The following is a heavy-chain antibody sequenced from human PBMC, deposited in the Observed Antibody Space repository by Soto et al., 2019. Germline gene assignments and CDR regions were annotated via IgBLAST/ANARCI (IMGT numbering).Heavy chain of an antibody. CDR2: ISSSGNTI. V-gene: IGHV3-11*01. CDR1: GFTSSDYS. Sequence: QVQLVESGGGLVQPGGSLRLSCAASGFTSSDYSMSWIRQAPGKGLEYVSYISSSGNTIYNADSVRGRFTISRDNAKNSLYLQMNSLRAEDTAVYYCARDRSSSWYGRGYHYYGMDVWGQGTTVTVSS. J-gene: IGHJ6*02. D-gene: IGHD6-13*01. CDR3: ARDRSSSWYGRGYHYYGMDV.